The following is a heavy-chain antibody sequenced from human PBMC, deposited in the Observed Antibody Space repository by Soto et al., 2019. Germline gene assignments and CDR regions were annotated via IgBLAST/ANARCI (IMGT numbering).Heavy chain of an antibody. V-gene: IGHV4-34*01. CDR3: ARRPVLYYSSGRYYFDY. J-gene: IGHJ4*02. CDR2: INHSGST. D-gene: IGHD6-19*01. CDR1: GGSFSGHY. Sequence: SETLSLTCAVYGGSFSGHYWSWIRQPPGKGLEWIGEINHSGSTNYNPPLKSRVTISVDTSKNQFSLKLSSVTAADTAVYYCARRPVLYYSSGRYYFDYWGQGTLVTVSS.